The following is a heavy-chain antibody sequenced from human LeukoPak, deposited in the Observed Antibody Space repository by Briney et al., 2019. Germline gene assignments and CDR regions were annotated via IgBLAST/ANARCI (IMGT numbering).Heavy chain of an antibody. Sequence: GGSLRLSCAASGFTFSSYAMSWVRQAPGKGLEWVSTISSTGGSAYYADSVKGRFTISRDNSKNTLYLQMNSLRAEDAAVYYCAKGSSPFDYWGQGTLVTVSS. CDR3: AKGSSPFDY. J-gene: IGHJ4*02. D-gene: IGHD6-13*01. CDR1: GFTFSSYA. V-gene: IGHV3-23*01. CDR2: ISSTGGSA.